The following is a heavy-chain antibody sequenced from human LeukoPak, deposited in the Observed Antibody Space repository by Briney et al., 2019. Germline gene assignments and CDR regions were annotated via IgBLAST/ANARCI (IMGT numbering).Heavy chain of an antibody. CDR2: INHSVTT. D-gene: IGHD6-19*01. CDR1: GGSSSGYY. CDR3: ARGQQWLAFFDY. J-gene: IGHJ4*02. Sequence: SETLSLTCAVSGGSSSGYYWSWIRQPPGKGLEWIGEINHSVTTNYNPSLKSRVTISVDTSKNQFSLKLTSVTAADTAVYFCARGQQWLAFFDYWGQGTLVTVSS. V-gene: IGHV4-34*01.